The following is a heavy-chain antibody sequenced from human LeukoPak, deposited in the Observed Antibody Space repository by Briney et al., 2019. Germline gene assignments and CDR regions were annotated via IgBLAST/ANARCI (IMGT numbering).Heavy chain of an antibody. Sequence: SQTLSLTCAISGDSVSSNSAAWNWIRQSPSRGLEWLGRTYYRSKWYNDYAVSVKSRITINPDTSENQFSLQLNSVTPEDTAVYYCARGPGYYDSSGYYEYYFDYWGQGTLVTVSS. D-gene: IGHD3-22*01. CDR3: ARGPGYYDSSGYYEYYFDY. J-gene: IGHJ4*02. CDR2: TYYRSKWYN. CDR1: GDSVSSNSAA. V-gene: IGHV6-1*01.